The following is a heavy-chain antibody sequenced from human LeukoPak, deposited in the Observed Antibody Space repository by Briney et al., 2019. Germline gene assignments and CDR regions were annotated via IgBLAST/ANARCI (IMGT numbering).Heavy chain of an antibody. CDR2: MNPNSGNT. Sequence: ASVKVSCKASGYTFTTYDINWVRQATGQGLEWMGWMNPNSGNTGYAQKFQGRVTMTRNTSISTAYVELSSLRSEDTAVYYCARGGSGSYYNGDDYWGQGTLVTVSS. D-gene: IGHD3-10*01. V-gene: IGHV1-8*01. J-gene: IGHJ4*02. CDR3: ARGGSGSYYNGDDY. CDR1: GYTFTTYD.